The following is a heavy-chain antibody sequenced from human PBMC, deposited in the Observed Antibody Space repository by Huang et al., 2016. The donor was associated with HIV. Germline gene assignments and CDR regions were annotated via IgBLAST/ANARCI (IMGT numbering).Heavy chain of an antibody. Sequence: MHWVRPAPGKGLAWVAFIRYGGSYEYYADSVQGRFPISRDNAKNTLYLRMSSLRPEETAVYYCAKDGTRDSSNEEGNWFDPWGQGTLVTVSS. J-gene: IGHJ5*02. CDR3: AKDGTRDSSNEEGNWFDP. D-gene: IGHD4-4*01. V-gene: IGHV3-30*02. CDR2: IRYGGSYE.